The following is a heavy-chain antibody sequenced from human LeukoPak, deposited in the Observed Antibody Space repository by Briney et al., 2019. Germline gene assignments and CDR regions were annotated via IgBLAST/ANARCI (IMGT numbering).Heavy chain of an antibody. V-gene: IGHV4-59*01. CDR2: IYYSGST. CDR3: ARDREMATTKAFDI. J-gene: IGHJ3*02. CDR1: GGSISSYF. D-gene: IGHD5-24*01. Sequence: SETLSLTCTVSGGSISSYFWSWIRQPPGKGLEWIGYIYYSGSTNYNPSLKSRVTISVDTSNNQFSLKLSSVTAADTAVYYCARDREMATTKAFDIWGLGTVVTVSS.